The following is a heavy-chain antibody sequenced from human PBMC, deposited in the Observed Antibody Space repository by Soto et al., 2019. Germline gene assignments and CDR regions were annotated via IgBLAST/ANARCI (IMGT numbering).Heavy chain of an antibody. J-gene: IGHJ5*02. CDR1: GGTFSSYT. Sequence: SVTVSCQASGGTFSSYTISWVRQAPGQGLEWMGRIIPILGIANYAQKFQGRVTITADKSTSTAYMELSSLRSEDTAVYYCARTATVVTWFDPWGQGTLVTVSS. CDR2: IIPILGIA. V-gene: IGHV1-69*02. D-gene: IGHD5-18*01. CDR3: ARTATVVTWFDP.